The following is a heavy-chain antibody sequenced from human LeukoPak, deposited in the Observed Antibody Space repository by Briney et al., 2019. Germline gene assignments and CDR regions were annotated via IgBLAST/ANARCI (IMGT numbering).Heavy chain of an antibody. CDR2: INPSGGST. CDR3: ARSSSSWYDPTP. J-gene: IGHJ5*02. CDR1: GYTFTGYY. V-gene: IGHV1-46*01. Sequence: ASVKVSCKASGYTFTGYYMHWVRQAPGQGLEWVGIINPSGGSTSYAQKFQGRVTMTRDTSTSTVYMELSSLRSEDTAVYYCARSSSSWYDPTPWGQGTLVTVSS. D-gene: IGHD6-13*01.